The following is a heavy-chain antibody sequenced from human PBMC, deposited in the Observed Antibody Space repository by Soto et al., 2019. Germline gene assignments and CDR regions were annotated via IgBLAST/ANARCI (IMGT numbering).Heavy chain of an antibody. J-gene: IGHJ6*02. CDR3: ARAPQPAAIHDAGYYYYGMDV. Sequence: VKVSCKASGGTFSSYAISWVRQAPGQGLEWMGGIIPIFGTANYAQKFQGRVTITADESTSTAYMELSSLRSEDTAVYYCARAPQPAAIHDAGYYYYGMDVWGQGTTVTVSS. V-gene: IGHV1-69*01. D-gene: IGHD2-2*02. CDR1: GGTFSSYA. CDR2: IIPIFGTA.